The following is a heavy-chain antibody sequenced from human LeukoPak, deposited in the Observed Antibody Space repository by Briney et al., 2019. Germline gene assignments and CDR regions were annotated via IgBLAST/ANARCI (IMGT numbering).Heavy chain of an antibody. CDR2: INPGGGST. Sequence: GGSLRLSCAASGVTFSSYAMNWVRQGPGKGLEWVSAINPGGGSTYYADSVKGRFTIPRDNSKNTLYLQMNSLRAEDTAVYYCAKAGGNSFFDYWGQGTLVTVSS. V-gene: IGHV3-23*01. D-gene: IGHD1-7*01. CDR1: GVTFSSYA. CDR3: AKAGGNSFFDY. J-gene: IGHJ4*02.